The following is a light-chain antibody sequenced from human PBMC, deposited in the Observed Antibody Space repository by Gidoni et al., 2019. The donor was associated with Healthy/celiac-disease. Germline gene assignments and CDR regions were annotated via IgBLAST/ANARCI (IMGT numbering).Light chain of an antibody. CDR1: NIGSKS. J-gene: IGLJ2*01. V-gene: IGLV3-21*04. Sequence: SVSVAPGKTARITCGGNNIGSKSVHWYQQKPGQAPVLVIYYDSDRPSGIPERFSGSNSGNTATRTISRVEAGDEADHYCQVWDSSSDHVVFGGGTKLTVL. CDR2: YDS. CDR3: QVWDSSSDHVV.